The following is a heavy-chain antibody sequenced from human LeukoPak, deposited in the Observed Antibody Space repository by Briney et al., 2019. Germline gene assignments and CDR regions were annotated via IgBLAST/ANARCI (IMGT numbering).Heavy chain of an antibody. D-gene: IGHD3-9*01. V-gene: IGHV1-2*02. CDR2: INPNSGGT. CDR1: GYTFTGYN. Sequence: ASVKVSCKASGYTFTGYNMHWVRQAPGQGLECLGWINPNSGGTNCVQKFQGRVTMTRDTSISTAYMELSRLRSDDTAVYYCARSLVTTDYWGQGTLVTVSS. CDR3: ARSLVTTDY. J-gene: IGHJ4*02.